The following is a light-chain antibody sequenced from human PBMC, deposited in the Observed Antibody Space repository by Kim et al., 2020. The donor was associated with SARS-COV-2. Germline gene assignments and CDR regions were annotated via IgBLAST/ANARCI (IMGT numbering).Light chain of an antibody. CDR3: QAWDSSTNYV. CDR1: KLGDKY. Sequence: SYELTQPPSVSVSPGQTASISCSGDKLGDKYVCWYQQKPGQSPVLVIYQDSKRPSGIPERFSGSNSGNTATLTIGGTQAMDEADYDCQAWDSSTNYVFGT. V-gene: IGLV3-1*01. CDR2: QDS. J-gene: IGLJ1*01.